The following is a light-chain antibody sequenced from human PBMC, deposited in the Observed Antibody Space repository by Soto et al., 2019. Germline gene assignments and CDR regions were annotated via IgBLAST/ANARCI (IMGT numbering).Light chain of an antibody. J-gene: IGLJ3*02. CDR2: AND. CDR1: SSNIGSTY. CDR3: AAWDDSLGGSWV. V-gene: IGLV1-47*02. Sequence: QSVLTQPPSASGTPGQRVILSCSGRSSNIGSTYVYWFQHLPGTAPKLLIYANDQRPSGVPDRFSGSKSGTSASLAISGLRSEDEDDYYCAAWDDSLGGSWVFGGGTKVTVL.